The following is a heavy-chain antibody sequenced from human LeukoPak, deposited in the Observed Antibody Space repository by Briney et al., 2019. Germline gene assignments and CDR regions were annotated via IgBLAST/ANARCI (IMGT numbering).Heavy chain of an antibody. J-gene: IGHJ6*02. CDR3: V. D-gene: IGHD3-22*01. CDR1: GGTFSNYA. V-gene: IGHV1-69*13. CDR2: IIPIFGTA. Sequence: SVKVSCKASGGTFSNYAISWVRQAPGQGLEWMGGIIPIFGTANYAQKFQGRVTITAAEDTAVYYCASDSSGSYYYYYGMDVWGQGTTVTVSS.